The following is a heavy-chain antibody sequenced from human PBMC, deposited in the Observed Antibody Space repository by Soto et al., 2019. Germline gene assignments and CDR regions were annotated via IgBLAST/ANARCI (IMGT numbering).Heavy chain of an antibody. CDR2: INPDGNVG. J-gene: IGHJ4*02. CDR3: AGWGGHDYNY. Sequence: EVQLLGSGGGLVQPGGSLRLSCVGSGFTFSTYWMNWVRQAPGKGLEWVANINPDGNVGTYVDSVRGRFTTSRDNAKNSLCQQKNIPGADDPAVYFCAGWGGHDYNYWGQGIMVTVSS. V-gene: IGHV3-7*03. D-gene: IGHD4-4*01. CDR1: GFTFSTYW.